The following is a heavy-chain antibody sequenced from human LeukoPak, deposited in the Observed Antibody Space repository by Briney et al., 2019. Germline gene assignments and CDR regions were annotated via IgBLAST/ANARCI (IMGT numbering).Heavy chain of an antibody. V-gene: IGHV4-39*01. CDR2: IYYSGST. CDR3: ARHPPLSGYDYVWGSYRYADY. Sequence: SETLSLTCTVSGGSISSGGYYWGWIRQPPGKGLEWIGSIYYSGSTYYNPSLKSRVTISVDTSKNQFSLKLSSVTAADTAVYYCARHPPLSGYDYVWGSYRYADYWGQGTLVTVSS. D-gene: IGHD3-16*02. J-gene: IGHJ4*02. CDR1: GGSISSGGYY.